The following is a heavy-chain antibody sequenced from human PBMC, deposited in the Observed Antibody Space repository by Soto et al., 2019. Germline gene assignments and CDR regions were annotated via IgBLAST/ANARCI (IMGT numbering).Heavy chain of an antibody. CDR3: TRERKGWRWYFDL. J-gene: IGHJ2*01. V-gene: IGHV4-31*03. CDR1: GGSISSGGYY. Sequence: QVQLQESGPGLVKPSQTLSLTCTVSGGSISSGGYYWSWIRQHPGKGLEWIGYIYYSGSTYYNPSLKSRVTISVDTSKNQFSLKLSSVTAADTAVYYCTRERKGWRWYFDLWGRGTLVTVSS. D-gene: IGHD2-15*01. CDR2: IYYSGST.